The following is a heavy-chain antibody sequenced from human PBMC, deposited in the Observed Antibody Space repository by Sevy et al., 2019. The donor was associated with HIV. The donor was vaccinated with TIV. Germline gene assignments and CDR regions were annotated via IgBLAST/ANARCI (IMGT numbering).Heavy chain of an antibody. CDR2: ISSSSSYI. CDR1: GFTFSSYS. Sequence: GGSLRLSCAASGFTFSSYSMNWVRQAPGKGLEWVSSISSSSSYIYYADSVKGRLTISRDNAKNSLYLQMNSLRAEDTAVYYCARGYCTGGVYSYIGGDFDYWGQGTLVTVSS. CDR3: ARGYCTGGVYSYIGGDFDY. V-gene: IGHV3-21*01. J-gene: IGHJ4*02. D-gene: IGHD2-8*02.